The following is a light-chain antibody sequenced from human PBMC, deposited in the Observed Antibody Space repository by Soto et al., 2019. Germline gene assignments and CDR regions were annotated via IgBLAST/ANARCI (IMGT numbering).Light chain of an antibody. J-gene: IGLJ3*02. CDR1: SSNIGSNY. V-gene: IGLV1-47*02. CDR2: SNN. CDR3: AAWDDSLSVYWV. Sequence: QLVLTQPPSASGTPGQRVTISCSGSSSNIGSNYVYWYQQLPGTAPKLLIYSNNQRPSGVPDRFSGSKSGTSASLAISGLRSEDEADYYCAAWDDSLSVYWVFGGGTKLTGL.